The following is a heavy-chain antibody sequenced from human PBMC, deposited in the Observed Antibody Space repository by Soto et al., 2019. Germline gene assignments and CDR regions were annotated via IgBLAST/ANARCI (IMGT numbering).Heavy chain of an antibody. J-gene: IGHJ4*02. CDR3: ARGRDGGAAN. CDR2: INPSGST. CDR1: GGSFSGYY. D-gene: IGHD4-17*01. Sequence: QVQLQQWGAGLLKPSETLSLTCAVYGGSFSGYYWSWIRQPPGKGLEWIGEINPSGSTNYTPSLKSRGTMSGDTPKNPFSLKLTSVTAADTAVYYCARGRDGGAANWGQGTLVTVSS. V-gene: IGHV4-34*01.